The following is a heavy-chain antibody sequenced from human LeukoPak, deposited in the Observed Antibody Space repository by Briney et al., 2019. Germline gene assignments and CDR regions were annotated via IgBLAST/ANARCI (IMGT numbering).Heavy chain of an antibody. CDR3: AKDAQRGFDYSNSLEY. CDR1: GVTFSHYG. V-gene: IGHV3-33*06. D-gene: IGHD4-11*01. J-gene: IGHJ4*02. Sequence: DRSLRLSCIASGVTFSHYGFHWVRQAPGKGLEWVAVIWSDGSNKYYGDSVKGRFIIYRDDSQNTVYLQMNSLRAEDTAVYYCAKDAQRGFDYSNSLEYWGQGSLVTVSS. CDR2: IWSDGSNK.